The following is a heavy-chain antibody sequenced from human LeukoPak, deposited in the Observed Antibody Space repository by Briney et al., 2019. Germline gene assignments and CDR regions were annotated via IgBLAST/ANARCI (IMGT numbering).Heavy chain of an antibody. J-gene: IGHJ6*03. Sequence: ASVKVSCKASGYTFTGYYMHWVRQAPGQGLEWMGIINPSGGSTSYAQKFQGRVTMTRDTSTSTVYMELGSLRSEDTAVYYCARSGGSNYYYYYMDVWGKGTTVTVSS. D-gene: IGHD3-16*01. V-gene: IGHV1-46*01. CDR1: GYTFTGYY. CDR3: ARSGGSNYYYYYMDV. CDR2: INPSGGST.